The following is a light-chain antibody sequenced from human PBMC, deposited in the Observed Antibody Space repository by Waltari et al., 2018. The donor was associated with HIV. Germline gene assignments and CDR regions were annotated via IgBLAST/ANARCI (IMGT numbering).Light chain of an antibody. CDR1: DSDFGLYNF. CDR2: DVD. CDR3: ASLTGDNTVI. Sequence: AVTQPASVSGLPGQSTTISCTGDDSDFGLYNFVSWYQQPSGKPPRLILYDVDSRASGVSGRLSGSMSGNTASLTISGLRAEDEGHYYCASLTGDNTVIFGGGTEVTVL. J-gene: IGLJ2*01. V-gene: IGLV2-14*03.